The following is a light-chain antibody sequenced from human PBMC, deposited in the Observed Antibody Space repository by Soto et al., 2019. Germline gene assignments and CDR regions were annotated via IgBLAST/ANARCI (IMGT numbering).Light chain of an antibody. V-gene: IGKV4-1*01. CDR1: ASLLYSPNNRNY. CDR3: PHSSTGPLP. Sequence: DGGRTKSTDSLGVSLGERATINCKSDASLLYSPNNRNYLAEYQQKPGHPPRLLIYWASTRESGVPDRFSGSGSATDFSLTISCLQAEDVARYFCPHSSTGPLPFGGLTKV. J-gene: IGKJ4*01. CDR2: WAS.